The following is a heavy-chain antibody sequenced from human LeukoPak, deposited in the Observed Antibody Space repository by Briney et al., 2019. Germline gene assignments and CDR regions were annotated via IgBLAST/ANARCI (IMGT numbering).Heavy chain of an antibody. D-gene: IGHD3-3*01. CDR3: AKDVPRFLEWLDY. CDR2: IIGSGDNT. V-gene: IGHV3-23*01. Sequence: GGSLRLSCAASGFTFSSYAMTWVRQAPGKGLEWVSVIIGSGDNTYYADSVKGRFTISRDNSKNTVYLQMNSLRVEDTAVYYCAKDVPRFLEWLDYWGQGTLVTVSS. J-gene: IGHJ4*02. CDR1: GFTFSSYA.